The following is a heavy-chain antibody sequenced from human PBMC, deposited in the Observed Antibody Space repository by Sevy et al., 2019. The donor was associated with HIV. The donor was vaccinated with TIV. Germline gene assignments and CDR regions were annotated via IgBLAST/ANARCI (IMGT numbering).Heavy chain of an antibody. CDR1: GGSITSLY. CDR2: IYYNGHI. Sequence: SETLSLTCTVSGGSITSLYWNWIRQPPGQGLEWTANIYYNGHINYNPSLKSRVTLSLDTSKNQFSLRLSSVTAADTAMYYCAGENAWGRGYSWGQGTLVTVSS. J-gene: IGHJ4*02. CDR3: AGENAWGRGYS. V-gene: IGHV4-59*08. D-gene: IGHD1-26*01.